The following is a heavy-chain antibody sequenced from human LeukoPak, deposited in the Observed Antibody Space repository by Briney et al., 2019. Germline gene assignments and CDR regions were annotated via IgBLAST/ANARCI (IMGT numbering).Heavy chain of an antibody. CDR2: IYSGGNT. Sequence: GGSLRLSCAASGFTVSNNYMSWVRQAPGKGLEWVSVIYSGGNTHYADSVKGRFTISRDNSKNTLYLQMNSLRAEDTAVYYCAKASGVPWADYAFDIWGQGTMVTVSS. J-gene: IGHJ3*02. V-gene: IGHV3-66*01. D-gene: IGHD3-10*01. CDR3: AKASGVPWADYAFDI. CDR1: GFTVSNNY.